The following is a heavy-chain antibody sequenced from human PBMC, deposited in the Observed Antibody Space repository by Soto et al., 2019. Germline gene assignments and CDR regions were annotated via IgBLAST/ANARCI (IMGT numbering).Heavy chain of an antibody. CDR2: IYSNGNI. D-gene: IGHD3-10*01. V-gene: IGHV4-59*01. CDR1: GGSITSYY. J-gene: IGHJ4*02. Sequence: QVQLQESGPGLVKPLETLSLTCTVPGGSITSYYWSWVRQPPGKGLEWIGYIYSNGNINYNPSLKSRLTISLDTSKNQFSLRLSSVTAADTAVYFCATGRVYFGSEYWGQGTLVTVSS. CDR3: ATGRVYFGSEY.